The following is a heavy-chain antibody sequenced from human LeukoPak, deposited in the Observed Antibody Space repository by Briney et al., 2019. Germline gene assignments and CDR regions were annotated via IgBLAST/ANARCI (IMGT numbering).Heavy chain of an antibody. CDR3: ARVSRIKFWSGPSPYDY. Sequence: GGSLRLSCAASGFTFSSYWMSWVRQAPGKGLEWVANIKQDGSEKYYVDSVKGRFTISRDNAKNSLYLQMNSLRAEDTAVYYCARVSRIKFWSGPSPYDYWGQGTLVTVSS. J-gene: IGHJ4*02. D-gene: IGHD3-3*01. CDR1: GFTFSSYW. CDR2: IKQDGSEK. V-gene: IGHV3-7*01.